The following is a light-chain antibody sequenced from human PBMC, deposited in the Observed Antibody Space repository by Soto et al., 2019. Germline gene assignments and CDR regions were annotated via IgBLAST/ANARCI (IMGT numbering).Light chain of an antibody. CDR2: GAS. Sequence: ESVLTQSPGTLFLSPGERATLSCRASQSVSSSYLAWYQQKPGQAPRLLIYGASSRATGIPDRFSGSGSGTDFTLTISRLEPEDFAVYYCQQYGSSPPLTFGQGTKVDIK. J-gene: IGKJ1*01. CDR3: QQYGSSPPLT. V-gene: IGKV3-20*01. CDR1: QSVSSSY.